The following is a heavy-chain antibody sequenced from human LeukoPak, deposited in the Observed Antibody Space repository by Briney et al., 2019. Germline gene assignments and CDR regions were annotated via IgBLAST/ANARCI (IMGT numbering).Heavy chain of an antibody. J-gene: IGHJ6*02. D-gene: IGHD3-10*01. CDR1: GFTFNTYG. CDR2: IKHDGSEE. Sequence: GGSLRLSCAASGFTFNTYGMSWVRQAPGKGLEWVANIKHDGSEENYVDSVKGRFTISRDNAKGSLSLQMNSLRGEDTAVYYCAKDNYGELVGYYYGMDVWGQGTTVTVSS. CDR3: AKDNYGELVGYYYGMDV. V-gene: IGHV3-7*01.